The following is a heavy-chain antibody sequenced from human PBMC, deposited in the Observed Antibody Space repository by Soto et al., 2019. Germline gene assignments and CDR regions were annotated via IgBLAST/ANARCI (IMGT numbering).Heavy chain of an antibody. J-gene: IGHJ3*02. Sequence: QVQLVQSGAEVKKPGSSVKVSCKASGGTFSSYAISWVRQAPGQGLEWMGGIIPILGTANYAQKFQGRVTITADESTSTAYMELSSLRSEDTAVYYCARSEGYCSGGSCYSGAFDIWGQGTMVTVSS. CDR1: GGTFSSYA. V-gene: IGHV1-69*01. CDR2: IIPILGTA. CDR3: ARSEGYCSGGSCYSGAFDI. D-gene: IGHD2-15*01.